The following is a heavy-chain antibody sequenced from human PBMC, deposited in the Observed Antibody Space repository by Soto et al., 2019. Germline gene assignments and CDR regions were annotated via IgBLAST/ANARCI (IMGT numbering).Heavy chain of an antibody. CDR3: ARAGYYYDSSGPGTYYYFDY. J-gene: IGHJ4*01. D-gene: IGHD3-22*01. V-gene: IGHV4-31*03. CDR1: GDSMTNRYYY. CDR2: IFHSGRT. Sequence: SETLSLTCTVSGDSMTNRYYYWSWVRQKPGKGLEWIGHIFHSGRTHFNPSLKSRVSISVDTSTNQFSLYLMSVTAADTAVYYCARAGYYYDSSGPGTYYYFDYWGQGTLVTVSS.